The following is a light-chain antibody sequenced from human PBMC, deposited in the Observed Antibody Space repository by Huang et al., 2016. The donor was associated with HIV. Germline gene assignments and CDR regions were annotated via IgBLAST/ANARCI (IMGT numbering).Light chain of an antibody. Sequence: AIQMTQSPSSLSASVGDRITITCRASQGIGNDLGWYQQKPGRAPKLLIYAASTLQGGVPSRFSGSGSGTDFTLTISSLQPEDFATYYCLQVSDYPLTFGGGTKVEI. CDR1: QGIGND. CDR2: AAS. CDR3: LQVSDYPLT. V-gene: IGKV1-6*01. J-gene: IGKJ4*01.